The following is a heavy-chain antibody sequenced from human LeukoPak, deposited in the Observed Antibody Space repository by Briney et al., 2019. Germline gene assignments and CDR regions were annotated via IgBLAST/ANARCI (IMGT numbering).Heavy chain of an antibody. V-gene: IGHV4-39*07. Sequence: SETLSLTCISGGSISSSSYYWGWIRQPPGKGLEWIGSIYYSGSTNYNPSLKSRVTISVDTSKNQFSLKLSSVTAADTAVYYCARVLRPTIMHFDYWGQGTLVTVSS. J-gene: IGHJ4*02. CDR2: IYYSGST. D-gene: IGHD3-3*01. CDR3: ARVLRPTIMHFDY. CDR1: GGSISSSSYY.